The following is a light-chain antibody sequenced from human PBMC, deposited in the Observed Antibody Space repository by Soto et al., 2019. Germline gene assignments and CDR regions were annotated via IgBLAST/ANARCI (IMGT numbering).Light chain of an antibody. CDR1: QSISSW. J-gene: IGKJ5*01. CDR2: DAS. V-gene: IGKV1-5*01. Sequence: DIQMTQSPSTLSATAGYRVTITCRASQSISSWLAWYQQKPGKAPKLLIYDASNLESGVPSRFSGSGSGTEFTLTIRNLQPDDIATYYCQQYNNWPPHTFGQGTQLEIK. CDR3: QQYNNWPPHT.